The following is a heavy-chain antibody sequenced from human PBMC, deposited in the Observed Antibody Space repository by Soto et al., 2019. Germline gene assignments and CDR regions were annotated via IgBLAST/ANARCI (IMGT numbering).Heavy chain of an antibody. Sequence: GGSLRLSCAASGFTFSDYYMSWIRQAPGKGLEWVSYISSSGSTIYYADSVKGRFTISRDNAKNSLYLQMNSLRAEDTAVYYCARASHYDSSGSYYGRAFDIWGQGTMVTVSS. J-gene: IGHJ3*02. V-gene: IGHV3-11*01. D-gene: IGHD3-22*01. CDR3: ARASHYDSSGSYYGRAFDI. CDR2: ISSSGSTI. CDR1: GFTFSDYY.